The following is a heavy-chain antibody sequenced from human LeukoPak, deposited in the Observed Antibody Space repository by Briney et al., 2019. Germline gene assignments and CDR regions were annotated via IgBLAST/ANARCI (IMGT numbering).Heavy chain of an antibody. CDR1: GGSISSGGYS. CDR3: ARYYDSSGYYN. J-gene: IGHJ4*02. D-gene: IGHD3-22*01. Sequence: SETLSLTCAVSGGSISSGGYSWSWIRQPPGKGLEWIGYIYHSGSTYYNPSLMSRVTISVDRSKNQFSLKLSSVTAADTAVYYCARYYDSSGYYNWGQGTLVTVSS. V-gene: IGHV4-30-2*01. CDR2: IYHSGST.